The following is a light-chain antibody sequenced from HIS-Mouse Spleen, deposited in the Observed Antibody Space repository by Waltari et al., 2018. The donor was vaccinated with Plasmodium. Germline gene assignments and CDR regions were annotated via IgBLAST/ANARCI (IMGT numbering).Light chain of an antibody. J-gene: IGLJ3*02. CDR1: ALPTKY. CDR2: EDS. V-gene: IGLV3-10*01. CDR3: YSTDSSGNHRV. Sequence: SYELTQPPSVPVSPGQTALITCPGDALPTKYAYWYQQKSGQAPVLVIYEDSKRPSGIPERFSGSSSGTMATLTISGAQVEDEADYYCYSTDSSGNHRVFGGGTKLTVL.